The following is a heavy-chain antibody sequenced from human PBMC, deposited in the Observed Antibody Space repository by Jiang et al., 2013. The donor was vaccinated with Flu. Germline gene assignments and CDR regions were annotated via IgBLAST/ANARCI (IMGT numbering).Heavy chain of an antibody. CDR2: ISFSGST. CDR1: YY. Sequence: YYWSWIRQPPGTGPSEWIGHISFSGSTFYSPSLKSRIAISIDGSKNQFSLKLTSVTGADTAVYYCARSGSTLLNYWGQGTRVTVSS. CDR3: ARSGSTLLNY. V-gene: IGHV4-30-4*01. D-gene: IGHD1-26*01. J-gene: IGHJ4*02.